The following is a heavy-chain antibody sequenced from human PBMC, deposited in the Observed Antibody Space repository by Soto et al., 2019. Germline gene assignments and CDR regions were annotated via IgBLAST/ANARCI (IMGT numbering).Heavy chain of an antibody. CDR2: INSDGSST. V-gene: IGHV3-74*01. D-gene: IGHD3-16*01. J-gene: IGHJ3*02. Sequence: HGGSLRLSCAACGFTLYIYWVHWFRQDPGKGLVWVSRINSDGSSTSYADSVKGRFTISRDNAKNTLYLQMNSLRAEDTAVYYCARVPYYDYVWGSYGAFDIWGQGTMVSV. CDR1: GFTLYIYW. CDR3: ARVPYYDYVWGSYGAFDI.